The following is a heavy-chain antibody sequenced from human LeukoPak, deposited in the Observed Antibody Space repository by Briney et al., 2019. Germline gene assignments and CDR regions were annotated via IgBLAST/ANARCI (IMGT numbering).Heavy chain of an antibody. Sequence: GSSVKVSCKASGGTFSSYAISWVRQAPGQGLEWMGGIIPIFGTANYAQKFQGRVTITADKSTSTAYMELSSLRSGDTAVYYCARDLYSRRMDYYGSGSYLAYWGQGTLVTVSS. D-gene: IGHD3-10*01. J-gene: IGHJ4*02. CDR2: IIPIFGTA. CDR3: ARDLYSRRMDYYGSGSYLAY. CDR1: GGTFSSYA. V-gene: IGHV1-69*06.